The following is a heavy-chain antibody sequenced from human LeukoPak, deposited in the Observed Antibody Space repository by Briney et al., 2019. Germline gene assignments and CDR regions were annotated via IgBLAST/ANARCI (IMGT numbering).Heavy chain of an antibody. CDR1: GGSFSGYY. V-gene: IGHV4-34*01. CDR2: INHSGST. Sequence: SETLSLTCAVYGGSFSGYYWSWIRQPPGKGLEWIGEINHSGSTNYNPSLKSRVTISVDTSKNQFSLKLSSVTAADTAVYYCARGLLWFGESGKVDYWGQGTLVTVSS. CDR3: ARGLLWFGESGKVDY. D-gene: IGHD3-10*01. J-gene: IGHJ4*02.